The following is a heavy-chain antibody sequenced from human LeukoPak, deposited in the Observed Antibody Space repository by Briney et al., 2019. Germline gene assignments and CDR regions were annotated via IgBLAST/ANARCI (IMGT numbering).Heavy chain of an antibody. CDR3: ARHVISERDYDLLSGHQGYYYMDV. Sequence: GESLKISCKGSGYSFTNYWIGWVRQMPGKGLEWMGIIYPGDSDTRYSPSFQGQVTISVDKSISTAYLQWSSLKASDTATYFCARHVISERDYDLLSGHQGYYYMDVWGKGTTVTVSS. D-gene: IGHD3-3*01. CDR1: GYSFTNYW. V-gene: IGHV5-51*01. CDR2: IYPGDSDT. J-gene: IGHJ6*03.